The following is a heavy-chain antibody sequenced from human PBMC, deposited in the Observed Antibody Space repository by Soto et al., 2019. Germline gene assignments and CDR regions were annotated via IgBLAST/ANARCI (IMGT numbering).Heavy chain of an antibody. CDR1: GGTFSSYT. V-gene: IGHV1-69*08. J-gene: IGHJ4*02. CDR2: IIPILGIA. D-gene: IGHD4-17*01. Sequence: QVQLVQSGAEVKKPGSSVKVSCKASGGTFSSYTISWVRQAPGQGLEWMGGIIPILGIANYAQKFKGRVTITADKSANTGYMELSSLGSEDTAVYYCAKDSETPEALTTVTNDYWGKGTLVTVSS. CDR3: AKDSETPEALTTVTNDY.